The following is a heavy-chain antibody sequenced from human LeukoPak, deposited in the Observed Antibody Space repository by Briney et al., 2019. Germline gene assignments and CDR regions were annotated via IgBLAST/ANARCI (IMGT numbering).Heavy chain of an antibody. J-gene: IGHJ6*03. CDR2: ISSSSSYI. CDR3: ARVSREPVVIGLLYYYYYYMDV. V-gene: IGHV3-21*04. Sequence: GGSLRLSCAASGFTFSSYEMNWVRQAPGKGLEWVSSISSSSSYIYYADSVKGRFTISRDNAKNSLYLQMNSLKTEDTAVYYCARVSREPVVIGLLYYYYYYMDVWGKGTTVTISS. D-gene: IGHD2-21*01. CDR1: GFTFSSYE.